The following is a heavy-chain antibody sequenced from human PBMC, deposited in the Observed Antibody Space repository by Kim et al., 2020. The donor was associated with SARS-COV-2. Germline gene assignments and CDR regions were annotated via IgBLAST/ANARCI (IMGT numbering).Heavy chain of an antibody. J-gene: IGHJ6*02. CDR2: T. V-gene: IGHV4-34*01. Sequence: TTYHPSLKGRLTIAVDTSKTQFSLRLGSVTAAYTAVYYCARGTVTPRDVWGQGTTVTVSS. D-gene: IGHD4-4*01. CDR3: ARGTVTPRDV.